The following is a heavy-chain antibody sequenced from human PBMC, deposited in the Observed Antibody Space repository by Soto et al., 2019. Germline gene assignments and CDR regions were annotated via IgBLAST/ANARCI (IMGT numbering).Heavy chain of an antibody. D-gene: IGHD2-15*01. J-gene: IGHJ5*02. Sequence: QVQLVQSGAEVKKPGASVKVSCKASGYTFTDYYMHWVRQAPGQGLEWMAWINPNSGATNYAQKFQGRVTMTRDTSISPAYMEGSSLTSDETAVYYCASGGGGAYSAFDPWGQRTLVTVSS. CDR3: ASGGGGAYSAFDP. V-gene: IGHV1-2*02. CDR2: INPNSGAT. CDR1: GYTFTDYY.